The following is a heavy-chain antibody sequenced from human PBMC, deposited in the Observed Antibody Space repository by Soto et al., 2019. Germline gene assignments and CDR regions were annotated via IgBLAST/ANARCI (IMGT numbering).Heavy chain of an antibody. Sequence: PSETLSLTCAVSGGSISSGGYSWSWIRQPPGKGLEWIGYIYHSGSTYYNPSLKSRVTISVDRSKNQFSLKLSSVTAADTAVYYCARVGGNYGGNSIDYWGQGTLVTVSS. V-gene: IGHV4-30-2*01. J-gene: IGHJ4*02. D-gene: IGHD4-17*01. CDR3: ARVGGNYGGNSIDY. CDR2: IYHSGST. CDR1: GGSISSGGYS.